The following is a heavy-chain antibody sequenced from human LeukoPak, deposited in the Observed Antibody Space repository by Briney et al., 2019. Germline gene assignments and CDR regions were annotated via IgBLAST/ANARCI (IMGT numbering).Heavy chain of an antibody. J-gene: IGHJ6*02. CDR2: IYYSGST. CDR1: GGSISNYY. D-gene: IGHD3-10*01. Sequence: SETLSLTCTVSGGSISNYYWSWIRQPPGKGLEWIGYIYYSGSTNYNPSLKSRVTISVDTSKNQFSLKLNSVTAADTAVYYCARDRITMVRGALRYYGMDVWGQGTTVTVSS. CDR3: ARDRITMVRGALRYYGMDV. V-gene: IGHV4-59*01.